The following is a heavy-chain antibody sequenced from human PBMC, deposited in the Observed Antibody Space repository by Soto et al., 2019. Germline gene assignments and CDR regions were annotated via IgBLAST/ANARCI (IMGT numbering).Heavy chain of an antibody. V-gene: IGHV4-30-2*01. CDR3: ASSGSYGIFDY. Sequence: PSETLSLTCAVSGGSISSGGYSWSWIRQPPGKGLEWIGYIYHSGSTYYNPSLKSRVTISVDRSKNQFSLKLSSVTAADTAVYYCASSGSYGIFDYWGQGTLVTV. J-gene: IGHJ4*02. D-gene: IGHD3-10*01. CDR1: GGSISSGGYS. CDR2: IYHSGST.